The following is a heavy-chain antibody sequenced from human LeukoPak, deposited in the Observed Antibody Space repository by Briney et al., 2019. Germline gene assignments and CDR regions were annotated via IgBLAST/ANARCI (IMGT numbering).Heavy chain of an antibody. D-gene: IGHD6-13*01. CDR1: GYSISSGYF. V-gene: IGHV4-38-2*02. CDR2: YHVGTT. J-gene: IGHJ3*02. Sequence: PSETLSLTCTVSGYSISSGYFWGWIRQPPGKGLEWIGVYHVGTTDYNPSLNSRVTISVDRSKSQMSLKLSSVTAADTAVYYCARCLGFLIGSSWYPDAFDIWGQGTMVAVSS. CDR3: ARCLGFLIGSSWYPDAFDI.